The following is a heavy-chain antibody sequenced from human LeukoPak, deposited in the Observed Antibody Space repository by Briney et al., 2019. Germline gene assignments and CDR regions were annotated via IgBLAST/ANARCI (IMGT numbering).Heavy chain of an antibody. V-gene: IGHV3-21*01. Sequence: PGGSLRLSCAASGFTFSSYSMNWVRQAPGKGLEWVSSISSSSYIYYADSVKGRFTISRDNAKNSLYLQTNSLRAEDTAVYYCATHPVYSGSYYHQDYWGQGTLVTVSS. J-gene: IGHJ4*02. CDR3: ATHPVYSGSYYHQDY. CDR2: ISSSSYI. D-gene: IGHD1-26*01. CDR1: GFTFSSYS.